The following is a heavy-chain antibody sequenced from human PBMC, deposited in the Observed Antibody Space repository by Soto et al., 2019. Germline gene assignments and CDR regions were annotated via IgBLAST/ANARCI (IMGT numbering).Heavy chain of an antibody. CDR3: ARRFIQDNVGNHDSFDI. Sequence: QVQLVQSGAEVKKPGSSVKVSCQASGGTLRNYAFSWVRQAPGQGLEWRGEVIPIFGTTPYAQKFQGRVTITADESTNTAYMEVSSLISEDTAVYYCARRFIQDNVGNHDSFDIWGHGTMVTVSS. D-gene: IGHD3-16*01. J-gene: IGHJ3*02. V-gene: IGHV1-69*01. CDR2: VIPIFGTT. CDR1: GGTLRNYA.